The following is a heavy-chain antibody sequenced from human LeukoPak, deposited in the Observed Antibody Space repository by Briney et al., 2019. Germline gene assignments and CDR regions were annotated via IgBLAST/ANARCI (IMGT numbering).Heavy chain of an antibody. CDR2: ISGSGGST. CDR1: GFTFSSYA. CDR3: AKVPWGDYNFLVY. D-gene: IGHD4-17*01. V-gene: IGHV3-23*01. J-gene: IGHJ4*02. Sequence: HPGGSLRLSCAASGFTFSSYAMSWVRQAPGKGLEWVSGISGSGGSTYYADSVKGRFTISRDNSKNTLYLQMNSLRAEDTAVYYCAKVPWGDYNFLVYWGQGVLVTVSS.